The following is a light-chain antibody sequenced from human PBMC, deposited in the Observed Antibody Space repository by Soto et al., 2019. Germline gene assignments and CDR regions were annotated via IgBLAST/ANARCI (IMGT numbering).Light chain of an antibody. J-gene: IGKJ1*01. CDR3: QQYNSYPWT. V-gene: IGKV1-5*03. Sequence: DIQMTQSPSTLSASVGDRVTITCRASQSISSWLAWYQQKPGKAPKLLIYKASSLESGVPSRFSACGSGTDFTLTLSSLQPDGFATYDCQQYNSYPWTFGQGTKVEIK. CDR2: KAS. CDR1: QSISSW.